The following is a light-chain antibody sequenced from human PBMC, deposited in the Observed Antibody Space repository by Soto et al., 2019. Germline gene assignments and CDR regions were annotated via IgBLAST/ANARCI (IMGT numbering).Light chain of an antibody. CDR3: QQNYSTPWT. CDR1: QSISSY. V-gene: IGKV1-39*01. Sequence: DIQMTQSPSSLSASVGDRVTITCRASQSISSYLNWYQQNPGKAPKLLIYAASSLQSGVPSRFSGSGSGTEFTLTISSLEPEDFAAYYCQQNYSTPWTFGRGTKVEIK. CDR2: AAS. J-gene: IGKJ1*01.